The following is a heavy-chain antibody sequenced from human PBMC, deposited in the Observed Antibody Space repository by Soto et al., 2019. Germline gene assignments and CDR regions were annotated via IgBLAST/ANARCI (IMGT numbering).Heavy chain of an antibody. CDR1: GFTFSSYA. V-gene: IGHV3-30-3*01. Sequence: QVQLVESGGGVVQPGRSLRLSCAASGFTFSSYAMHWVRQAPGKGLEWVAVISYDGSNKDYGDSVKGRFTISRDNSKNTLYLQMSSLRAEDAAVYYCARDSVATGNCMDVWGQGTPVTVSS. CDR2: ISYDGSNK. D-gene: IGHD5-12*01. CDR3: ARDSVATGNCMDV. J-gene: IGHJ6*02.